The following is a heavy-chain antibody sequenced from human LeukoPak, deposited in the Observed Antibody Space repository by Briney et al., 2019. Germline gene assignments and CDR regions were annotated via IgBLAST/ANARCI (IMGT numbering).Heavy chain of an antibody. Sequence: SETLSLTCTVSGGSISSYYWSWIRQPAGKGLEWIGRIYTSGSTNYNPSLKSRVTMSVDTSKNQFSLKLSSVTAADTAVYYCARDSTRFLEWQENWFDPWGQGTLVTVSS. J-gene: IGHJ5*02. CDR3: ARDSTRFLEWQENWFDP. CDR2: IYTSGST. D-gene: IGHD3-3*01. CDR1: GGSISSYY. V-gene: IGHV4-4*07.